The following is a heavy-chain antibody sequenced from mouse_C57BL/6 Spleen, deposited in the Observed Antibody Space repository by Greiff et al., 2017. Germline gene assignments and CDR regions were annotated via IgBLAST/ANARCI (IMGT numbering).Heavy chain of an antibody. J-gene: IGHJ1*03. V-gene: IGHV1-80*01. D-gene: IGHD2-3*01. CDR1: GYAFSSNW. CDR3: ARPDGYSRSWYFDV. Sequence: VQLQQSGAELVKPGASGRISCKASGYAFSSNWRTWVKQRPGKGLEWIGQIYPGVGDTNYNGKFKGKATLTADKSSSTAYMQLSSLTSEDSAVYFCARPDGYSRSWYFDVWGTGTTVTVSS. CDR2: IYPGVGDT.